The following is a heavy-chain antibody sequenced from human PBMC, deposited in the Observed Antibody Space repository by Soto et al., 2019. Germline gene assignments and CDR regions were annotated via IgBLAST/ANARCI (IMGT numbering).Heavy chain of an antibody. V-gene: IGHV4-59*08. CDR3: ATTHGASDY. Sequence: SETLSLTCTVSGGSISSFHWSWIRQPPGEGLEWIGYIHSSGSTNYNPSLKRRVTISVDTSKNQFSLKMSSVTAADTAVYYCATTHGASDYWGQGTLVTVSS. CDR1: GGSISSFH. D-gene: IGHD4-17*01. CDR2: IHSSGST. J-gene: IGHJ4*02.